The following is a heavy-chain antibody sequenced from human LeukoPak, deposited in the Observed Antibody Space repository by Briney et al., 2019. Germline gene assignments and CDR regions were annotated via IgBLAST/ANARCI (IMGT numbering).Heavy chain of an antibody. CDR2: THHSGNS. V-gene: IGHV4-59*02. Sequence: SETLSLTCTVYGASVTDYYWSWMRQSPGKGLEWISYTHHSGNSDYNPSLRSRVTTSLDTSKNQFSLNLISVTAADTAVYYCTRGHWGLQSWSQGTLVTVSS. D-gene: IGHD7-27*01. CDR1: GASVTDYY. CDR3: TRGHWGLQS. J-gene: IGHJ5*02.